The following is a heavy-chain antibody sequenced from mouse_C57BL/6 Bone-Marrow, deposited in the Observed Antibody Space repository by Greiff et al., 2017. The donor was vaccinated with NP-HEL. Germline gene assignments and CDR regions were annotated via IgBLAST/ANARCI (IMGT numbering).Heavy chain of an antibody. CDR3: TFYYGYDGGYAMDY. V-gene: IGHV14-4*01. CDR2: IDPENGDT. Sequence: EVKLQQSGAELVRPGASVKLSCTASGFNIKDDYMHWVKQRPEQGLEWIGWIDPENGDTEYASKFQGKATITADTSSNTAYLQLSSLTSEDTAVYYCTFYYGYDGGYAMDYWGQGTSVTVSS. CDR1: GFNIKDDY. J-gene: IGHJ4*01. D-gene: IGHD2-2*01.